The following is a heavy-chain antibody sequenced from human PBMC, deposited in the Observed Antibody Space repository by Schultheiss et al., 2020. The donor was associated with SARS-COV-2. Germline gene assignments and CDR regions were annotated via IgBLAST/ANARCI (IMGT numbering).Heavy chain of an antibody. V-gene: IGHV3-9*01. CDR3: AKDGCSSTSCYLGY. CDR1: GFTFDDYA. Sequence: LRLSCAASGFTFDDYAMHWVRQAPGKGLEWVSGISWNSGSIGYADSVKGRFTISRDNAKNSLYLQMNSLRAEDTALYYCAKDGCSSTSCYLGYWGQGTLVTVSS. CDR2: ISWNSGSI. D-gene: IGHD2-2*01. J-gene: IGHJ4*02.